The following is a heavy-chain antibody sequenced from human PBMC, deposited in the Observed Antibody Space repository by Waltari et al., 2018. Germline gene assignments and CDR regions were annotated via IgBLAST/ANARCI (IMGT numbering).Heavy chain of an antibody. J-gene: IGHJ4*01. D-gene: IGHD6-19*01. CDR2: ISAHDGNT. CDR3: ATAVGGNMEFDS. V-gene: IGHV1-18*01. CDR1: AYTFSTYG. Sequence: QVHLVQSGAEVKTPGASVKVSCKASAYTFSTYGLTWVRQAPGQGLEWLGWISAHDGNTNYAPSLQDRVTLTTDTSTYPAYMELNSLRPDDTAVYYCATAVGGNMEFDSWGHGSLVTVSS.